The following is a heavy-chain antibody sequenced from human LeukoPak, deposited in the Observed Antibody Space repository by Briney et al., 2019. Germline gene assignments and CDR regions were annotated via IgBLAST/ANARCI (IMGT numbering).Heavy chain of an antibody. V-gene: IGHV1-69*01. CDR3: ARVPYRSSPNNWFDP. CDR2: IIPIFGTA. J-gene: IGHJ5*02. Sequence: ASVKVSCRASGGTFSSYAISWVRPAPGQGLEWMGGIIPIFGTANYAQKFQGRVTITADESTSTAYMELSSLRSEDTAVYYCARVPYRSSPNNWFDPWGQGTLVTVSS. CDR1: GGTFSSYA. D-gene: IGHD6-13*01.